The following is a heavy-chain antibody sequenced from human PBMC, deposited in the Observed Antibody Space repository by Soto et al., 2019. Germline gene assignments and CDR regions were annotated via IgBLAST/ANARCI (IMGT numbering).Heavy chain of an antibody. J-gene: IGHJ3*02. CDR1: GFTFSNAW. Sequence: PGGSLRLSCAASGFTFSNAWMSWVRQAPGKGLEWVGRIKGKTDGGTTDYAAPVKGRFTISRDDSKNTLYLQMNSLKTEDTAVYYCTTDLPHYYDSSGYSGDAFDIWGQGTMVTVSS. CDR3: TTDLPHYYDSSGYSGDAFDI. CDR2: IKGKTDGGTT. V-gene: IGHV3-15*01. D-gene: IGHD3-22*01.